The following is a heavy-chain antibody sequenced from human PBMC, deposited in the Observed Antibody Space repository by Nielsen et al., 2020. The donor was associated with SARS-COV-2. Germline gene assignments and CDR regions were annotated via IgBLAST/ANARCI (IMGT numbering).Heavy chain of an antibody. CDR1: GFTFSSYS. CDR2: ISSSSSTI. V-gene: IGHV3-48*02. J-gene: IGHJ6*02. Sequence: GESLKISCAASGFTFSSYSMNWVRQAPGKGLEWVSYISSSSSTIYYADSVKGRFTISRDNAKNSLYLQMNSLRDEDTAVYYCARGIAAAGHKTSRVMDVWGQGTTVTVSS. D-gene: IGHD6-13*01. CDR3: ARGIAAAGHKTSRVMDV.